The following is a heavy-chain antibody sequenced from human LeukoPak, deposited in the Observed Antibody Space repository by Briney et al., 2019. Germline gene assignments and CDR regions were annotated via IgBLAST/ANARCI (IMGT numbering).Heavy chain of an antibody. CDR3: ARVFSSPITIFGVVQAFDI. D-gene: IGHD3-3*01. Sequence: GESLKISCKGSGYSFTSYWIGWVRQMPGKGLEWMGIIYPGDSDTRYSPSFQGQVTISADKSISTAYLQWSSLKASDTAMYYCARVFSSPITIFGVVQAFDIWGQGTMVTVSS. V-gene: IGHV5-51*01. CDR1: GYSFTSYW. CDR2: IYPGDSDT. J-gene: IGHJ3*02.